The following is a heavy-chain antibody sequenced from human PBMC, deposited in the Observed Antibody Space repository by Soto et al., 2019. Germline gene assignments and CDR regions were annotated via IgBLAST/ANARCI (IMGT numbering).Heavy chain of an antibody. Sequence: QVQLVQSGAEVKKPGSSVKVSCKASGGTFSSYTISWVRQAPGQGLEWMGRIIPSLGIANYAQKFQGRVTNNADQSTSTAYMELSSLRSEDTAVYYCARDTGFERGRRDYQVAFDIWGQGTMVTVSS. CDR1: GGTFSSYT. D-gene: IGHD4-17*01. V-gene: IGHV1-69*08. CDR2: IIPSLGIA. J-gene: IGHJ3*02. CDR3: ARDTGFERGRRDYQVAFDI.